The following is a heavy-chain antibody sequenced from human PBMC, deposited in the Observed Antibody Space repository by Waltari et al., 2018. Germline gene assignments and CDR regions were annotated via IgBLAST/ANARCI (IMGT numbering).Heavy chain of an antibody. CDR1: GGTFSSYA. CDR2: ISPIFGTA. CDR3: ARDPELSDAFDI. Sequence: QVQLVQSGAEVKKPGSSVKVSCKASGGTFSSYAISWVRQAPGQGLEWMGGISPIFGTANYEQKFQGRVTITADESTSTAYMELSSLRSEDTAVYYGARDPELSDAFDIWGQGTMVTVSS. J-gene: IGHJ3*02. D-gene: IGHD3-10*01. V-gene: IGHV1-69*01.